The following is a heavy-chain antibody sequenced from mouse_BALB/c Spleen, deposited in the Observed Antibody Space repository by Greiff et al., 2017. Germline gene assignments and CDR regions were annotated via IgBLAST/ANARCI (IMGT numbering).Heavy chain of an antibody. Sequence: EVQGVESGGGLVKPGGSLKLSCAASGFTFSSYAMSWVRQSPEKRLEWVAEISSGGSYTYYPDTVTGRFTISRDNAKNTLYLEMSSLRSEDTAMYYCARVGLRRYFDVWGAGTTVTVSS. V-gene: IGHV5-9-4*01. CDR2: ISSGGSYT. CDR1: GFTFSSYA. CDR3: ARVGLRRYFDV. J-gene: IGHJ1*01. D-gene: IGHD2-4*01.